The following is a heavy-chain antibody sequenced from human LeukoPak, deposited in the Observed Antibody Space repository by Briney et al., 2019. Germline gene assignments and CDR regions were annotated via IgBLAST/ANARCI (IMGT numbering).Heavy chain of an antibody. CDR1: GGSMSSYY. D-gene: IGHD3-9*01. Sequence: SETLSLTCSVSGGSMSSYYWSWIRQPPGKGLEWLGYIYYSGSPNYNPSLKSRVTISVDTSKNQFSLNLSSVTAADTAVYYCARGLTIYDILTAYYTFPYFDYWGQGTLVTVSS. V-gene: IGHV4-59*01. CDR2: IYYSGSP. J-gene: IGHJ4*02. CDR3: ARGLTIYDILTAYYTFPYFDY.